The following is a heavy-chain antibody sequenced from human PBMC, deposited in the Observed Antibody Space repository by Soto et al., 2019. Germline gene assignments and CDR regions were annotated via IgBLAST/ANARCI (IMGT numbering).Heavy chain of an antibody. Sequence: QVQLQESGPGLVKPSETLSLTCTVSGGSISSYYWSWIRQPPGKGLEWIGYIYYSGSTNYNPSLKSRVTISVDTSKNQFSLKLSSVTAADTAVYYCARMEEGASPNAFDIWGQGTMVTVSS. CDR2: IYYSGST. CDR1: GGSISSYY. CDR3: ARMEEGASPNAFDI. J-gene: IGHJ3*02. V-gene: IGHV4-59*01. D-gene: IGHD1-26*01.